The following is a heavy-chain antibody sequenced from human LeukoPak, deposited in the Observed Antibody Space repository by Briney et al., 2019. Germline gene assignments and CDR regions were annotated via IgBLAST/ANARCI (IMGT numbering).Heavy chain of an antibody. CDR1: GGSISSGGYY. Sequence: SETLSLTCTVSGGSISSGGYYWSWIRQHPGKGLEWIGYIYYSGSTYYNPSLKSRATISVDTSKNQFSLKLSSVTAADTAVYYCAGGTFPTFDYWGQGTLVTVSS. CDR2: IYYSGST. D-gene: IGHD1-1*01. CDR3: AGGTFPTFDY. V-gene: IGHV4-31*03. J-gene: IGHJ4*02.